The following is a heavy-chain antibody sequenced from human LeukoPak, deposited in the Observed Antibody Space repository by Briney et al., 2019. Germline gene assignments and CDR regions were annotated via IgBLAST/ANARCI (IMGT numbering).Heavy chain of an antibody. D-gene: IGHD7-27*01. V-gene: IGHV4-61*01. Sequence: SETLSLTCTVSGGSVSSGSNYWSWIRQPPGKRLEWIGYIYYSGSTNYNPSLNSRVTISLDTSKNQFSLNLSSVTAADTAVYYCAREVTYGRTGYYFDYWGQGTLVTVSS. CDR3: AREVTYGRTGYYFDY. J-gene: IGHJ4*02. CDR1: GGSVSSGSNY. CDR2: IYYSGST.